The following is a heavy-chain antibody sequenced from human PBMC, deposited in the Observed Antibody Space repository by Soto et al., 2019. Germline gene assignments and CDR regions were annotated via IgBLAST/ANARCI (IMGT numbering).Heavy chain of an antibody. CDR3: AKDTEWELRHPSYYYGMDV. Sequence: GGSLRLSCAASGFTFSSYWMHWVRQAPGKGLVWVAVISYDGSNKYYADSVKGRFTISRDNSKNTLYLQMNSLRAEDTAVYYCAKDTEWELRHPSYYYGMDVWGQGTTVTVSS. D-gene: IGHD1-26*01. V-gene: IGHV3-30*18. CDR1: GFTFSSYW. CDR2: ISYDGSNK. J-gene: IGHJ6*02.